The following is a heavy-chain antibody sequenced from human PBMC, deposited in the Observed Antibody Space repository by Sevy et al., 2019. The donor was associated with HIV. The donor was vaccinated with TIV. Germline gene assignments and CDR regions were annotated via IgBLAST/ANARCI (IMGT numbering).Heavy chain of an antibody. CDR3: AKDFTGYNGMDV. Sequence: GGSLRLSCVVSGIIFTSSGMHWVRQAPGKGLEWVAVISYHGRYKFYADSVKGRFTISRDNSKNILYLQMNGLRIEDTAVYYGAKDFTGYNGMDVWGQGTMVTVSS. J-gene: IGHJ6*02. D-gene: IGHD3-9*01. CDR2: ISYHGRYK. CDR1: GIIFTSSG. V-gene: IGHV3-30*18.